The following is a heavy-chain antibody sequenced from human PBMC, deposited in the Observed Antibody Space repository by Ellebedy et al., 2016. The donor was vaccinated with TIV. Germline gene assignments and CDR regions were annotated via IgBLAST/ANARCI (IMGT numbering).Heavy chain of an antibody. Sequence: MPSETLSLTCTVSGGSISAFYWSWIRQPAGKGLEWLGHIYINGNTNCNPSLKSRLTMSVDTSKNQFTLKLSSVTAADTAVYYCARTVVAANNWFDPWGQGTLVTVSS. CDR2: IYINGNT. J-gene: IGHJ5*02. D-gene: IGHD2-15*01. V-gene: IGHV4-4*07. CDR1: GGSISAFY. CDR3: ARTVVAANNWFDP.